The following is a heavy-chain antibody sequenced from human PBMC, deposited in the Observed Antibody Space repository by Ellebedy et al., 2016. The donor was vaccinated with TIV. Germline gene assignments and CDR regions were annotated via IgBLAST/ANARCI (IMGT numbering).Heavy chain of an antibody. D-gene: IGHD1-1*01. CDR3: AGRAYNWNDGSLFDY. J-gene: IGHJ4*02. CDR2: IKHDGSEK. CDR1: GFTFSSYW. V-gene: IGHV3-7*03. Sequence: GESLKISCAASGFTFSSYWMSWVRQAPGKGLEWVANIKHDGSEKYYVDSVKGRFTISRDNAKNSLYLQMNSLRAEDTAVYYCAGRAYNWNDGSLFDYWGQGTLVTVSS.